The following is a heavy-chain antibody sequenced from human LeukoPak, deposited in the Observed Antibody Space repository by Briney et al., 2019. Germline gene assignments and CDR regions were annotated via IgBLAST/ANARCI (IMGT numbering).Heavy chain of an antibody. CDR1: GYNFPNYW. V-gene: IGHV5-51*01. D-gene: IGHD6-19*01. Sequence: GESLKISCKGSGYNFPNYWIGWVRQMPGQGLEWMAIIFPGDSRTRYSPSFQGQVTISADKSISTAYLQWSSLKASDTAIYYCARRGPGPWLAGYWGQGTLVTVSS. J-gene: IGHJ4*02. CDR2: IFPGDSRT. CDR3: ARRGPGPWLAGY.